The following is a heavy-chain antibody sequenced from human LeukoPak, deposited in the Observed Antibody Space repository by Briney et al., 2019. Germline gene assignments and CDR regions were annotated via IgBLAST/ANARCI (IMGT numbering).Heavy chain of an antibody. CDR3: ARGLAVAGIY. CDR2: TYYSGST. V-gene: IGHV4-59*01. D-gene: IGHD6-19*01. CDR1: GGSISSYY. Sequence: SETLSLTCTVSGGSISSYYWSWIRQPPGKGLEWIGYTYYSGSTNYNPSLKSRVTISVDTSKNQFSLKLSSVTAADTAVYYCARGLAVAGIYWGQGTLATVSS. J-gene: IGHJ4*02.